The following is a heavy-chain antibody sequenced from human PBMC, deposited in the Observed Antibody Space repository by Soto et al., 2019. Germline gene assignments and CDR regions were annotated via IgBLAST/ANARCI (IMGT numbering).Heavy chain of an antibody. J-gene: IGHJ5*01. V-gene: IGHV4-61*08. CDR2: IAYSGDT. CDR1: GASITGADFY. Sequence: SETLSLTCAVSGASITGADFYWFWIRKPPGKGLEWIGYIAYSGDTNDNPSLRGRVHMSIDTSMNQFSLRLTSVTAADTAVYFCARVPCVGYFDWLDSWGHGTLVTVSS. D-gene: IGHD3-9*01. CDR3: ARVPCVGYFDWLDS.